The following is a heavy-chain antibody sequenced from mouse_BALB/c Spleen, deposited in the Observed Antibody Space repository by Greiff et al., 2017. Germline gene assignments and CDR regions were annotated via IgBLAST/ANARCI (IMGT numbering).Heavy chain of an antibody. Sequence: VQLQQSGAELVKPGASVKLSCTASGFNIKDTYMHWVKQRPEQGLEWIGRIDPANGNTKYDPKFQGKATITADTSASTAYMELSSLTNEDSAVYYCTRSGGPYYYGSSPFAYWGQGTLVTVSA. CDR3: TRSGGPYYYGSSPFAY. V-gene: IGHV14-3*02. D-gene: IGHD1-1*01. CDR1: GFNIKDTY. J-gene: IGHJ3*01. CDR2: IDPANGNT.